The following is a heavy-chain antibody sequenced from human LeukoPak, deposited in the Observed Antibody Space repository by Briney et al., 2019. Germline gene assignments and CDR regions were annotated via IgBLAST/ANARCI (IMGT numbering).Heavy chain of an antibody. Sequence: SVKVSCTASGGTFSSYAISWVRHAPGQGLEWMGGVIPIFGTANYAQKFQGRVTMTADESTSTAYMELSSLRSEDTTVYHCARVKSRGYSSSWYADAFDIWGQGTMVTVSS. CDR2: VIPIFGTA. V-gene: IGHV1-69*13. J-gene: IGHJ3*02. CDR3: ARVKSRGYSSSWYADAFDI. D-gene: IGHD6-13*01. CDR1: GGTFSSYA.